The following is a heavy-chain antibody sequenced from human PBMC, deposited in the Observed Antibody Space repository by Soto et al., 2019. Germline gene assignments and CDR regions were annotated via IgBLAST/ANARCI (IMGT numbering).Heavy chain of an antibody. J-gene: IGHJ1*01. CDR2: IYYSGST. Sequence: SETLSLTCTVSGGSISSGDYYWSWIRQPPGKGLEWIGYIYYSGSTYYNPSLKSRVTISVDTSKNQFSRKLSSVTAADTAVYYCARVYLEYYYDSSGYFENAEYFQHWGQGTLVTISS. D-gene: IGHD3-22*01. CDR3: ARVYLEYYYDSSGYFENAEYFQH. CDR1: GGSISSGDYY. V-gene: IGHV4-30-4*01.